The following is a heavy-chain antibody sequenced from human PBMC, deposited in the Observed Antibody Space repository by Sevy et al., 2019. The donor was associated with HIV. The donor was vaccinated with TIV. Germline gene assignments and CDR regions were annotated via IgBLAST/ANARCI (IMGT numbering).Heavy chain of an antibody. D-gene: IGHD2-21*01. V-gene: IGHV3-30*09. J-gene: IGHJ4*02. CDR2: MSYDGFNK. CDR1: GFTFSTYA. Sequence: GGSLRLSCAGSGFTFSTYAMHWVRQTPGRGLEWVSTMSYDGFNKYYRDSVKGRFAISRDNSKNTQYLQMNSLRVEDTAVYYCVIPFSGGGGGYWGQGTLVTVSS. CDR3: VIPFSGGGGGY.